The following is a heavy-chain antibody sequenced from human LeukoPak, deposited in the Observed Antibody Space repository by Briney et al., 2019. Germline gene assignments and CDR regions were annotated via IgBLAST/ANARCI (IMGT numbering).Heavy chain of an antibody. V-gene: IGHV1-69*04. J-gene: IGHJ6*04. CDR2: VIPVLNIT. Sequence: SVKVSCKTSGGTFSSSAITWLRPAPGQGLEWMGRVIPVLNITSYAQRFQGRVTITSDTPTSTAYMELSSLRSEETAVYYCARDQGLTAPPPYGLDVWGEGTTVTVPS. CDR3: ARDQGLTAPPPYGLDV. CDR1: GGTFSSSA. D-gene: IGHD5-18*01.